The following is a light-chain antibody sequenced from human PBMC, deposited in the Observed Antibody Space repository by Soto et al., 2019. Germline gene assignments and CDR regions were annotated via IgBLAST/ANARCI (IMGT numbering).Light chain of an antibody. J-gene: IGKJ1*01. V-gene: IGKV3-11*01. Sequence: EILLTQSPGTLSLSPGERATLSCRASQSVSSNLAWYQQTPGQAPRLLIYGASTRATGIPARFSGSGSGTDFTLTISSLEPEDFAVYYCQQRSNWPRTFGQGTKVDIK. CDR2: GAS. CDR1: QSVSSN. CDR3: QQRSNWPRT.